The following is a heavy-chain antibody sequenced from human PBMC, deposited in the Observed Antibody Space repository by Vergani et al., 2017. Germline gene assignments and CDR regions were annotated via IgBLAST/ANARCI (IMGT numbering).Heavy chain of an antibody. CDR1: GYTFTSYD. CDR3: ARVMYSSGWYANDAFDI. Sequence: QVQLVQSGAEVKKPGASVKVSCKASGYTFTSYDINWVRQATGQGLEWMGWMNPNSGNTGYAQKFQGRVTMTRNTSISTAYMELSSLRSEDTAVYYCARVMYSSGWYANDAFDIWGQVTMVTVSS. J-gene: IGHJ3*02. V-gene: IGHV1-8*01. CDR2: MNPNSGNT. D-gene: IGHD6-19*01.